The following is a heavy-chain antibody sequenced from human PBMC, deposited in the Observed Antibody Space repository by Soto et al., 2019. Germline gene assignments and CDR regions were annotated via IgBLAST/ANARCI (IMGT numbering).Heavy chain of an antibody. V-gene: IGHV3-23*01. CDR2: INRNGGSA. CDR1: GFTFSSYA. D-gene: IGHD3-10*01. J-gene: IGHJ4*02. Sequence: EVPLLDSGGGLVQPGGSLRLSCEASGFTFSSYAMSWVRQAPGKGLEWVSSINRNGGSANYADSVKGRFTISRDDSKNILSLQMNSLRAEDTAIYYCAKNYYFDCWGQGTLVTVSS. CDR3: AKNYYFDC.